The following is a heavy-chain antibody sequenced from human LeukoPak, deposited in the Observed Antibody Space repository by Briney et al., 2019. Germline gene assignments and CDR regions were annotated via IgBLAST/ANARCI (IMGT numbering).Heavy chain of an antibody. CDR2: ISGSGGNT. CDR3: AKRPSYSSGYYYFDY. V-gene: IGHV3-23*01. J-gene: IGHJ4*02. D-gene: IGHD3-22*01. CDR1: GFTFSTYA. Sequence: GGSLRLSCAASGFTFSTYAMSWVRQAPGKGLEWVSTISGSGGNTNYADSVKGRFTISRDNSKNTLYLQMNSLQAEDTAVYYCAKRPSYSSGYYYFDYWGQGTLVTVSS.